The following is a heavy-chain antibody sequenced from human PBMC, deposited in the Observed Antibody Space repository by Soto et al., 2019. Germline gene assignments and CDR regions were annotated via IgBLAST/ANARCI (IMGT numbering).Heavy chain of an antibody. CDR3: ARAYGDYVFDY. V-gene: IGHV4-61*08. J-gene: IGHJ4*02. CDR2: IYYSGST. Sequence: SETLSLTCTVSGGSISSGGYYWSWIRQPPGKGLEWIGYIYYSGSTNYNPSLKSRVTISVDTSKNQFSLKLSSVTAADTAVYYCARAYGDYVFDYWGQGTLVTVSS. D-gene: IGHD4-17*01. CDR1: GGSISSGGYY.